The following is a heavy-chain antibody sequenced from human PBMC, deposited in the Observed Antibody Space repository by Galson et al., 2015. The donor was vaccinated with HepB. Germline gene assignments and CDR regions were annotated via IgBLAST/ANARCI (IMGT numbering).Heavy chain of an antibody. J-gene: IGHJ4*02. D-gene: IGHD2-21*02. CDR1: GFTFSSYS. V-gene: IGHV3-21*06. Sequence: SLRLSCAASGFTFSSYSMNWVRQAPGKGLEWVSSISSSSDVSYADSVEGRFTISRDNAKNLLYLQMSSLRAEDTAVYHCARDQYGDYYFDSWGQGTLVTVSS. CDR2: ISSSSDV. CDR3: ARDQYGDYYFDS.